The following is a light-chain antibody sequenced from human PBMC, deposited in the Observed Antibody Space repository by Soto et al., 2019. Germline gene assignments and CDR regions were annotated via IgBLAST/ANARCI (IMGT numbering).Light chain of an antibody. CDR3: SSYTSNSAYV. J-gene: IGLJ1*01. Sequence: QSALTQPASVSGSPGQSITISCTGTSSDVGGYNYVSWYQQHPGKAPKLMIYDVINRPSGVSNRFSGPKSGNTASLTISGLQAEDEADYYCSSYTSNSAYVFGTGTKVTVL. CDR2: DVI. CDR1: SSDVGGYNY. V-gene: IGLV2-14*01.